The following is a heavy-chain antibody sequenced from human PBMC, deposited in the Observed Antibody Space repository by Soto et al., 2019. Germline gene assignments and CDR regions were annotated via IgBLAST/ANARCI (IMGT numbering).Heavy chain of an antibody. J-gene: IGHJ6*02. CDR1: GGTFSSYA. D-gene: IGHD2-2*01. CDR2: IIPIFGTA. V-gene: IGHV1-69*01. CDR3: ARSQGGSSSLDIYYYYYYGMDV. Sequence: QVQLVQSGAEVKKPGSSVKVSCKAPGGTFSSYAISWVRQAPGQGLEWMGVIIPIFGTANYEQKFQGRVTITADESTSTGYMELSSLRSEDTAVYYCARSQGGSSSLDIYYYYYYGMDVWGQGTTVTVSS.